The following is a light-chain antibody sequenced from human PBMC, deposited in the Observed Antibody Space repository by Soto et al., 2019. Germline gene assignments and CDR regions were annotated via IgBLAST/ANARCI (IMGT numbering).Light chain of an antibody. V-gene: IGKV3-20*01. Sequence: EIVLTQSPATLSLSPGERATLSCRASQSVIGNYLAWYRQKPGQAPRLLFFGASRRATGIPGRFSGSGSGTDCTLTISRLEPEDFAVYYCQHYFDCPRAFGQGTKVEIK. J-gene: IGKJ1*01. CDR1: QSVIGNY. CDR3: QHYFDCPRA. CDR2: GAS.